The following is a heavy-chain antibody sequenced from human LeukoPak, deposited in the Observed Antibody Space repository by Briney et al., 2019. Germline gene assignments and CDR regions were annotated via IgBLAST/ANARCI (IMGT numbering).Heavy chain of an antibody. Sequence: PGGSLRLSCAASGYTFSDYYMSWIREAPGKGLEWVSYISSSGSTIYYADSVKGRFTISRDNAKNSLYLQMNSLRAEDTAVYYCARRGYSGYPRGLAFYYYYYMDVWGKGTTVTISS. CDR2: ISSSGSTI. D-gene: IGHD5-12*01. J-gene: IGHJ6*03. CDR3: ARRGYSGYPRGLAFYYYYYMDV. CDR1: GYTFSDYY. V-gene: IGHV3-11*01.